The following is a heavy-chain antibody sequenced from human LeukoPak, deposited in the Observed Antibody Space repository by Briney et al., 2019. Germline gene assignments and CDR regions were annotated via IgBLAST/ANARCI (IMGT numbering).Heavy chain of an antibody. V-gene: IGHV1-24*01. Sequence: ASVKVSCKVSGYTLTELSMHWVRQAPGKGLEWMGGFDPEDGETIYAQKFQGRVTMTEDTSTDTAYMELSSLRSEDTAVYYCATRHLPYSSSWYGIDYWGQGTLVTVSS. J-gene: IGHJ4*02. CDR1: GYTLTELS. CDR2: FDPEDGET. CDR3: ATRHLPYSSSWYGIDY. D-gene: IGHD6-13*01.